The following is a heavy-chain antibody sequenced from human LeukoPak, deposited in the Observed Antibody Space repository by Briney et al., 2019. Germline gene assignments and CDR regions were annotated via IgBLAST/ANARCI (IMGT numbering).Heavy chain of an antibody. J-gene: IGHJ4*02. D-gene: IGHD3-10*01. CDR2: ISGSGGST. CDR3: AKGLYYYGSGSLDLDY. V-gene: IGHV3-23*01. Sequence: PGGSLRLSCAASGFTFSSYAMSWVRQAPGKGLASVSAISGSGGSTYYADSVKGRFTISRDNSKNTLYLQMNSLRAEDTAVYYCAKGLYYYGSGSLDLDYWGQGTLVTVSS. CDR1: GFTFSSYA.